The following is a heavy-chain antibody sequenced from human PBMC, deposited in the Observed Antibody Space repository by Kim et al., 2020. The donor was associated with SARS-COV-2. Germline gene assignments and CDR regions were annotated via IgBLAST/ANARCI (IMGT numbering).Heavy chain of an antibody. CDR3: ARDYAFKLEV. CDR2: K. Sequence: KHYVDSVKGRFTISRDNAKNSLYLQMNSLRAEDTAVYYCARDYAFKLEVWGQGTTVTVSS. D-gene: IGHD3-3*01. V-gene: IGHV3-7*01. J-gene: IGHJ6*02.